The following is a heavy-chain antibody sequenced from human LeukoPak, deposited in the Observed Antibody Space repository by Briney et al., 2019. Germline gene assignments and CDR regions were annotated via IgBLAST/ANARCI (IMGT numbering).Heavy chain of an antibody. J-gene: IGHJ6*03. Sequence: SETLSLTCTVSGGSISSYYWSWIRQPPGKGLEWIGYIYTSGSTNYNPSLKSRVTISVDTSKNQFSLKLSSATAADTAVYYCARTLAARRNYYYYMDVWGKGTTVTVSS. V-gene: IGHV4-4*09. CDR2: IYTSGST. CDR3: ARTLAARRNYYYYMDV. CDR1: GGSISSYY. D-gene: IGHD6-6*01.